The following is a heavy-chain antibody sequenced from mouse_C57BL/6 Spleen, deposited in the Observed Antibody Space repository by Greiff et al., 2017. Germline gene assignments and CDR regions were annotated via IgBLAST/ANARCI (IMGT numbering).Heavy chain of an antibody. J-gene: IGHJ3*01. Sequence: DVKLVESGAELVKPGASVKLSCTASGFNIKDYYMHWVKQRPEQGLEWIGRIDPEDGETKYAPKFPGKATISADTSSNTAYLQRSSLTSEDTAVYYSAIYYGNYVWFAYWGQGTLVTVSA. D-gene: IGHD2-1*01. CDR3: AIYYGNYVWFAY. CDR1: GFNIKDYY. V-gene: IGHV14-2*01. CDR2: IDPEDGET.